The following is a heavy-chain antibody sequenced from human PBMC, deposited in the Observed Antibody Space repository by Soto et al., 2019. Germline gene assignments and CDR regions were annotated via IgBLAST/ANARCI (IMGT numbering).Heavy chain of an antibody. CDR3: ATSYGSGYRAFDS. V-gene: IGHV1-69*02. Sequence: QVQLVKSGADVQRPGSSVRVSCKASGDTFNFYAITWVRQAPGLGLQWMGRINPILSMSNYPPRFQGRVTMTADKSTSTAYIELSSLRSEDTAMYYWATSYGSGYRAFDSWGQGALVTVSS. J-gene: IGHJ4*02. CDR1: GDTFNFYA. CDR2: INPILSMS. D-gene: IGHD3-10*01.